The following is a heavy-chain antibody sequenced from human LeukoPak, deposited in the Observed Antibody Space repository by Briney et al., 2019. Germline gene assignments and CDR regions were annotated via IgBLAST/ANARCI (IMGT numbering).Heavy chain of an antibody. CDR3: TTFDM. Sequence: GGSLRLSCAASGFTFTNYGIHWVRLAPGKGLEWVAVISSDGSNKHYADSVKGRFTISRDDSKNTLYLRTNSLRVDDTALYYCTTFDMWGQGTMVTVSS. CDR2: ISSDGSNK. J-gene: IGHJ3*02. V-gene: IGHV3-30*03. CDR1: GFTFTNYG.